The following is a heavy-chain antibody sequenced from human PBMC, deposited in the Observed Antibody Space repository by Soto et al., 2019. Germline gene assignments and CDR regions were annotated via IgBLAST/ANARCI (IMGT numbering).Heavy chain of an antibody. D-gene: IGHD1-20*01. Sequence: SLRLSCAASGFAFDDYAMHWVRQAPGKGLEWVSGISWNSGSIGYADSVKGRFTISRDNAKNSLYLQMNSLRAEDTALYYCAKVINGTTDAFDIWGQGTMVTVSS. CDR2: ISWNSGSI. V-gene: IGHV3-9*01. CDR3: AKVINGTTDAFDI. CDR1: GFAFDDYA. J-gene: IGHJ3*02.